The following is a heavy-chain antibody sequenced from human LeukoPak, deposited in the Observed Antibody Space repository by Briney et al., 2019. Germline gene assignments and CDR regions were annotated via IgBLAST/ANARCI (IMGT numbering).Heavy chain of an antibody. D-gene: IGHD3-9*01. Sequence: PSETLSLTCTVSGRSLSSSSYYCGWIRQPPGKGLEWIGRIYYSESTYYNPSLKSRVTISVDTFKIHFSLKLSSVTAADTAVYYCARIGYDILTGYYPDRGYFDYWGQGTLVTVSS. CDR1: GRSLSSSSYY. CDR2: IYYSEST. V-gene: IGHV4-39*02. J-gene: IGHJ4*02. CDR3: ARIGYDILTGYYPDRGYFDY.